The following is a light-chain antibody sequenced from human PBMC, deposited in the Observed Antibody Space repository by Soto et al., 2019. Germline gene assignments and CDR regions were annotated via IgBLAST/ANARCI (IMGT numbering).Light chain of an antibody. CDR1: QSVSSSY. V-gene: IGKV3-20*01. CDR2: GAS. J-gene: IGKJ3*01. Sequence: EIVLTQSPGTLSLSPGERATLSCRASQSVSSSYLAWYQQKPGQAPRLLIYGASSRATGIPDRFSGSGSGTDFTLTISRLEPEDFAVYYCQQYGSSPHITFGPGTKLDIK. CDR3: QQYGSSPHIT.